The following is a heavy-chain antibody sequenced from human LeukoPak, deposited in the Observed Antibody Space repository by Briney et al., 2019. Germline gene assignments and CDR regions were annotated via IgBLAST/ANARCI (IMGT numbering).Heavy chain of an antibody. V-gene: IGHV3-21*01. Sequence: GGSLRLSCAASGFTFSSYSMNWVRQAPGKGLEWVSSISSSSSYIYYADPVKGRFTISRDNAKNSLYLQMNSLRAEDTAVYYCARDHTYYDIFGLPHGGDYFDYWGQGTLVTVSS. CDR1: GFTFSSYS. D-gene: IGHD3-9*01. CDR3: ARDHTYYDIFGLPHGGDYFDY. CDR2: ISSSSSYI. J-gene: IGHJ4*02.